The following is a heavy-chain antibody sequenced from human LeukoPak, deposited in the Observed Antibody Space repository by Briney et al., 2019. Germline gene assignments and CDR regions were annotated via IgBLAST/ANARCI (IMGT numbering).Heavy chain of an antibody. D-gene: IGHD6-13*01. CDR2: IYYSGST. J-gene: IGHJ3*02. CDR1: GGSISSYY. V-gene: IGHV4-59*01. Sequence: PSETLSLTCTVSGGSISSYYWSWIRQPPGKGLEWIGYIYYSGSTNYNPSLKSRVTISVDTSKNQFSLKLGSVTAADTAVYYCASFSSSYAGDAFDIWGQGTMVTVSS. CDR3: ASFSSSYAGDAFDI.